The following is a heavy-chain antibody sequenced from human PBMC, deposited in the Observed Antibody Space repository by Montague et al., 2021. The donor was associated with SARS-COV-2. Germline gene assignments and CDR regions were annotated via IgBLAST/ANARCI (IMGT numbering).Heavy chain of an antibody. Sequence: SLRLSCAASGFTVSSNYMSWVRQAPGKGLEWVSVIYSGGSTNYADSVKGRFTIFSDTSTNTLYLQMNSLRAEDTAVYYCARDPNQYDILTGSYRGYYAFDNWGKGTMVAVSS. CDR3: ARDPNQYDILTGSYRGYYAFDN. J-gene: IGHJ3*02. CDR2: IYSGGST. D-gene: IGHD3-9*01. CDR1: GFTVSSNY. V-gene: IGHV3-66*01.